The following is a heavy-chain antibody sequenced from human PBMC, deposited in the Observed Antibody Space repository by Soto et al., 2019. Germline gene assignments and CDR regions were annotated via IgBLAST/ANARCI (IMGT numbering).Heavy chain of an antibody. J-gene: IGHJ4*02. CDR2: INAGSGSS. V-gene: IGHV1-3*01. CDR1: GYTFTRYA. Sequence: ASVKVSCKASGYTFTRYAIHWVRQAPGQGLEWMGWINAGSGSSRYSQNFQGRVTITRDTSASTAYMELSSLIFEETGVYYCARERAVSANFFDYWGQGTLVTVSS. CDR3: ARERAVSANFFDY. D-gene: IGHD2-21*02.